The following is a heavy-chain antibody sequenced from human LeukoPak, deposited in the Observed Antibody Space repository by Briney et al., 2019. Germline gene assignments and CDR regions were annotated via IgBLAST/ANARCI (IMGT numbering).Heavy chain of an antibody. J-gene: IGHJ4*02. D-gene: IGHD6-13*01. CDR2: IYSGGST. CDR3: AREHIAAAGTGDY. Sequence: GGSLRLSCAASGFTVSNNYMTWVRQAPGKGLEWVSLIYSGGSTYYADSVKGRFTISRDYAKNSLYLQVNSLRAEDTAVYYCAREHIAAAGTGDYWGQGTLVTVSS. V-gene: IGHV3-66*01. CDR1: GFTVSNNY.